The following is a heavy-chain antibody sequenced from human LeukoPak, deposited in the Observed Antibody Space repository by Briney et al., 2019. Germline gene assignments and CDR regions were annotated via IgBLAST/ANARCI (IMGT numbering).Heavy chain of an antibody. CDR3: ARESSSRDFDY. CDR1: GFTFSSYS. J-gene: IGHJ4*02. V-gene: IGHV3-21*01. D-gene: IGHD6-13*01. CDR2: ISSSSSYI. Sequence: KTGGSLRLSCAASGFTFSSYSMNWVRQAPGKGLEWVSSISSSSSYIYYADSVKGRFTISRDNAKNSLYLQMNSLRAEDTAVYYCARESSSRDFDYWGQGTLVTVSS.